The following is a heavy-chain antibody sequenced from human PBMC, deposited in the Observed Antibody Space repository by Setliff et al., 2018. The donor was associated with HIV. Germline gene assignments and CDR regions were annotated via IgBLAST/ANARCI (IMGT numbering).Heavy chain of an antibody. V-gene: IGHV1-18*01. Sequence: ASVKVSCKASGYSFTSYGINWVRQAPGQGLEWMGWISPYNGNTDYAQNFQGRVTMTTDTSTSTVYMELRSLISDDTAVYYCARGVLITFVYQNWFDPWGQGTLVTVSS. CDR2: ISPYNGNT. D-gene: IGHD3-16*01. CDR3: ARGVLITFVYQNWFDP. J-gene: IGHJ5*02. CDR1: GYSFTSYG.